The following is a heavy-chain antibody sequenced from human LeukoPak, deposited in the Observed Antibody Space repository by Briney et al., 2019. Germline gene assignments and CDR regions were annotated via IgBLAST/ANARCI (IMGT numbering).Heavy chain of an antibody. Sequence: SETLSLTCDVSGYSISRGYYWGWVRQSPGKGLEWIANIHHSGRTYYNPSLKSRVTTSVDMSKNQFSLRLRPVTAADTAVYYCARIFIRNGYSSYFDCWGQGTLVTVSS. J-gene: IGHJ4*02. CDR1: GYSISRGYY. V-gene: IGHV4-38-2*01. D-gene: IGHD5-18*01. CDR3: ARIFIRNGYSSYFDC. CDR2: IHHSGRT.